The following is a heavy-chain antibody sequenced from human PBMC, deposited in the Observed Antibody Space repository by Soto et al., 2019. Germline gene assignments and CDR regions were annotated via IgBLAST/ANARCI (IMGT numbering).Heavy chain of an antibody. D-gene: IGHD2-15*01. CDR3: TLIPRNGRGAPFAS. CDR1: GFTFRDYA. CDR2: IRSERYGGTA. V-gene: IGHV3-49*05. J-gene: IGHJ5*01. Sequence: QVVESGGGLVKPGQFLRLSCAGSGFTFRDYAVAWFRQTPGKGLECIGFIRSERYGGTADYAASVRGRFIISRDDYTGVAYLQMVSLRSGDTAVYHCTLIPRNGRGAPFASWGQGTLVTVAS.